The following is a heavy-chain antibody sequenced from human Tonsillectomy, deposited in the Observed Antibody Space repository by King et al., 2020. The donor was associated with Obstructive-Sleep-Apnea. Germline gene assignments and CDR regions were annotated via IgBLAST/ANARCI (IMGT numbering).Heavy chain of an antibody. CDR1: GASISSRSYY. CDR2: IYYSERT. D-gene: IGHD3-3*01. J-gene: IGHJ4*02. CDR3: ARADLLRFLEWPHYFDY. V-gene: IGHV4-39*07. Sequence: QLQESGPGLVKPSETLSLTCTVSGASISSRSYYWGWIRQPPGKGLEWIGTIYYSERTDYNPSLKSRVTTFVDTTKNQFSLKLSSVTAADTAMYYCARADLLRFLEWPHYFDYWGQGALVTVSS.